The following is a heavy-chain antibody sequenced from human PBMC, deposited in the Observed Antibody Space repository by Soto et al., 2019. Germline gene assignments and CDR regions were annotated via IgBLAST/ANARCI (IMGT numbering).Heavy chain of an antibody. D-gene: IGHD5-12*01. CDR3: ARDRSDIVATFDY. CDR1: GFIFSSYW. Sequence: GGSLRLSCAASGFIFSSYWMSWVRQAPGKGLEWVANIKQDGSEKYYVDSVKGRFTISRDNAKNSLYLQMNSLRAEDTAVYYCARDRSDIVATFDYWGQGTLVTVSS. J-gene: IGHJ4*02. CDR2: IKQDGSEK. V-gene: IGHV3-7*05.